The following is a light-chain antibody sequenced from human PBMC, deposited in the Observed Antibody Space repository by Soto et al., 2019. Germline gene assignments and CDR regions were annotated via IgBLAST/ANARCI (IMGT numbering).Light chain of an antibody. CDR2: VGTGGIVG. CDR1: SGYSNYK. Sequence: QPVLTQPPSASASLGASVTLTCTLSSGYSNYKVDWYQQRPGKGPRFVMRVGTGGIVGSKGGGIPDRFSVLGSGLNRYLTIKNIQEEDESDYHCGADHGSGSNFVVVFGGGTKLTVL. CDR3: GADHGSGSNFVVV. V-gene: IGLV9-49*01. J-gene: IGLJ2*01.